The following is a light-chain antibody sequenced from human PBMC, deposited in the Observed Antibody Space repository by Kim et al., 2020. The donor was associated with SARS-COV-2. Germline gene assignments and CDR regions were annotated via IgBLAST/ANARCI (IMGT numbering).Light chain of an antibody. J-gene: IGKJ1*01. CDR1: QDISSY. CDR2: VAS. CDR3: QQYYSYPPT. V-gene: IGKV1-8*01. Sequence: ASTGDRVIISCRASQDISSYLAWYQQKPGKAPKLLIYVASTLQSGVPSRFSGGGSGTDFTLTISCLQSEDFATYYCQQYYSYPPTFGQGTKVDIK.